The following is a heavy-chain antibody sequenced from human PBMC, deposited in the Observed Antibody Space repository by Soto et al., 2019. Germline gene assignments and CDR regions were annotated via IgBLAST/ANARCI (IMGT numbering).Heavy chain of an antibody. CDR2: INPNSGGT. CDR1: GYTFTGYY. Sequence: ASVKVSCKASGYTFTGYYMHWVRQAPGQGLEWMGWINPNSGGTNYAQKFQGRVTMTRDTSISTAYMELSRLRSDDAAVYYCARDSSGWYYFDYWGQGTLVTVSS. CDR3: ARDSSGWYYFDY. J-gene: IGHJ4*02. V-gene: IGHV1-2*02. D-gene: IGHD6-19*01.